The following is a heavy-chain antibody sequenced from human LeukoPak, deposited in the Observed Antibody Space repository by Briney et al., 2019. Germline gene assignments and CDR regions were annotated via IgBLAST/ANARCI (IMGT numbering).Heavy chain of an antibody. CDR1: GASISSYY. Sequence: SETLSLTCTVSGASISSYYWSWIRQPPGKGLEWIGYIYYSGSTNYNPSLKNRVTISVDTSKNQFSLRLSSVTAADTAVYYCARHRYYYDSSGYYYQPWGQGTLVTVSS. J-gene: IGHJ5*02. CDR2: IYYSGST. CDR3: ARHRYYYDSSGYYYQP. D-gene: IGHD3-22*01. V-gene: IGHV4-59*01.